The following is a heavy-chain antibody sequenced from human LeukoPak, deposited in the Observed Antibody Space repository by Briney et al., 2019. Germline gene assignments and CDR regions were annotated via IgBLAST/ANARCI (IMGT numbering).Heavy chain of an antibody. CDR1: GFTFSSYW. Sequence: PGGSLRLSCAASGFTFSSYWMSWVRQAPGKGLEWVANIKQDGSEKYYVDSVKGRFTISRDNAKNSLYLQMNSLRAEDTAVYYCARADYGGNSENFDYWGQGTLVTVSS. J-gene: IGHJ4*02. CDR2: IKQDGSEK. CDR3: ARADYGGNSENFDY. V-gene: IGHV3-7*04. D-gene: IGHD4-23*01.